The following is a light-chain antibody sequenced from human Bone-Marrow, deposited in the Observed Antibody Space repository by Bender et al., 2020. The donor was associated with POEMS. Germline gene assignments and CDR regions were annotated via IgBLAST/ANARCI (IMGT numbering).Light chain of an antibody. V-gene: IGLV3-21*02. CDR1: NIGSKS. J-gene: IGLJ2*01. Sequence: SSDLTQPPSVSVSPGQTATITCGGDNIGSKSVHWYQQKPGQAPVLVVFDDSDRPSGIPERLSGSNSGNTATLAISRVEAGDEADYYCQVWDRDSGYSVVFGGGTRLTVL. CDR3: QVWDRDSGYSVV. CDR2: DDS.